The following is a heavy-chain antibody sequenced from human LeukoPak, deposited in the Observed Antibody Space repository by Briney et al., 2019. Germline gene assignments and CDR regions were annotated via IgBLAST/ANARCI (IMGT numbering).Heavy chain of an antibody. D-gene: IGHD6-13*01. Sequence: GGSLRLSCAASGFTFSSYGMHWVRQAPGKGLEWVSVIYSSGSTYYADSVKGRFTISRDNSKNTLYLQMNSLRAEDTAVYYCARDSGIAAAGSPTHFDYWGQGTLVTVSS. V-gene: IGHV3-66*01. CDR1: GFTFSSYG. CDR3: ARDSGIAAAGSPTHFDY. J-gene: IGHJ4*02. CDR2: IYSSGST.